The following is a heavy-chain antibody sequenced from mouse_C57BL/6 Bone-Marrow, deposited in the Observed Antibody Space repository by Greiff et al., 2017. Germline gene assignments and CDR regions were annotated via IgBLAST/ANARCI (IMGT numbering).Heavy chain of an antibody. CDR1: GYTFTSYW. Sequence: QVQLQQSGAELVMPGASVKLSCKASGYTFTSYWMHWVKQRPGQGLEWIGEIDPSDSYTNYNQKFKGKSTLTVDKSSSTAYMQLSSLTSEDSAVXYCASDYGSQTPYAMDYWGQGTSVTVSS. D-gene: IGHD1-1*01. CDR3: ASDYGSQTPYAMDY. V-gene: IGHV1-69*01. CDR2: IDPSDSYT. J-gene: IGHJ4*01.